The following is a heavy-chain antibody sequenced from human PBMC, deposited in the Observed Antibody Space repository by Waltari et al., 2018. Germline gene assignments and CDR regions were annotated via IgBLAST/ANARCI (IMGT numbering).Heavy chain of an antibody. CDR3: AREDYGGNSFYYYGMDV. CDR1: GGTFSSYA. CDR2: IIPILGIA. J-gene: IGHJ6*02. Sequence: QVQLVQSGAEVKKPGSSVKVSCKASGGTFSSYAISWVRQAPGQGLEWMGRIIPILGIANYAQKFQGRVTITADKSTSTAYMELSSLRSEDTAVYYCAREDYGGNSFYYYGMDVWGQGTTVTVSS. D-gene: IGHD2-21*02. V-gene: IGHV1-69*09.